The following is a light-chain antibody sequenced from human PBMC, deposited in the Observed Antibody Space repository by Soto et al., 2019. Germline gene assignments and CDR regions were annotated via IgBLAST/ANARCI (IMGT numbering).Light chain of an antibody. CDR3: EQYGSSPPIT. J-gene: IGKJ5*01. CDR2: VAS. V-gene: IGKV3-20*01. Sequence: EIVLTQSPGTLSLSPGERATLSCRASHSVSSSYLAWSQQKPGQAPRLLIYVASSRTTGIPDRFSGSGSGTDFTPTNSRLEPEDFAVSYCEQYGSSPPITFGHGTRLEIK. CDR1: HSVSSSY.